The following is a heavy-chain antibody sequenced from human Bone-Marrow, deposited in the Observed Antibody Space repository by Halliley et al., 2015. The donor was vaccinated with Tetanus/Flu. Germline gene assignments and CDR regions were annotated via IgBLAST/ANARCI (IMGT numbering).Heavy chain of an antibody. J-gene: IGHJ5*02. D-gene: IGHD6-19*01. CDR2: ISYSGST. CDR1: DESLSGYY. CDR3: ARGGWRRQRNWFDP. Sequence: TLSLTCAVFDESLSGYYWSWLRQPPGKGLEWIGEISYSGSTRYNPALRSRVTMSVDTSKKQISLKLRSATAADTAVYYCARGGWRRQRNWFDPWGQGTLVTVSS. V-gene: IGHV4-34*01.